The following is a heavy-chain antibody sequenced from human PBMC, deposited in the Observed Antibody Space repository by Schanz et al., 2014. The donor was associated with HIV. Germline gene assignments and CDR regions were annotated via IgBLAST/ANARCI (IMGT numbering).Heavy chain of an antibody. D-gene: IGHD1-26*01. Sequence: QVQLQQWGAGLLKPSETLSLTCAVYGGPFSGYYWSWIRQSPGKGLEWIGEINHSGSTNYNPSLQSRGTISVDPSTDQVALKLSSVAAAAAAVYYCASYFPGWELLGGYYYYAMDVWGQGTTVTVSS. CDR2: INHSGST. V-gene: IGHV4-34*01. CDR1: GGPFSGYY. CDR3: ASYFPGWELLGGYYYYAMDV. J-gene: IGHJ6*02.